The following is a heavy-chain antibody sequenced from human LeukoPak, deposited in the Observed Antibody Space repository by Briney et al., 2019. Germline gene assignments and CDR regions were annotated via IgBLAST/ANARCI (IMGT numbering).Heavy chain of an antibody. CDR2: ISSAGIP. V-gene: IGHV1-46*01. J-gene: IGHJ6*03. Sequence: ASVKVSCKASGYSFTSYHIHWVRQAPGQGLEWMGLISSAGIPTYAQNFQGRLTMTRDTSTTTVHMHLSSLRSEDTAVYYCARGPHSSSWYPYYYYYMDVWGKGTTVTVSS. CDR1: GYSFTSYH. D-gene: IGHD6-13*01. CDR3: ARGPHSSSWYPYYYYYMDV.